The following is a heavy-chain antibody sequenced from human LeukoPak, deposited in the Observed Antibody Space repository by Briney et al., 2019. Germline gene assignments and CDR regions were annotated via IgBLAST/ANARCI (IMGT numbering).Heavy chain of an antibody. V-gene: IGHV4-38-2*02. CDR3: ARDLHAYGDYVGSFYY. CDR1: GYSISSGYY. D-gene: IGHD4-17*01. Sequence: RSSETLSLTCTVSGYSISSGYYWGWIRQPPGKGLEWIGFIYYSGSTNYNPSLKSRVTISVDTSKNQFSLKLSSVTAADTAVYYCARDLHAYGDYVGSFYYWGQGTLVTVSS. J-gene: IGHJ4*02. CDR2: IYYSGST.